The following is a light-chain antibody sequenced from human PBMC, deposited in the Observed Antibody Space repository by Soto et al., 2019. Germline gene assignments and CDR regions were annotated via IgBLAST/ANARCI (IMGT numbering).Light chain of an antibody. V-gene: IGKV3-20*01. CDR2: GAS. J-gene: IGKJ1*01. Sequence: EIVLTQSPVTLSLSPGERATLSCRASQSVSNNYLAWYQQNPGQAPRLLIYGASNRATVIPDRFSGSGSGTDFTLTISRLEPEDFAVYYCQQYGSSGTLGQGTKVDIK. CDR1: QSVSNNY. CDR3: QQYGSSGT.